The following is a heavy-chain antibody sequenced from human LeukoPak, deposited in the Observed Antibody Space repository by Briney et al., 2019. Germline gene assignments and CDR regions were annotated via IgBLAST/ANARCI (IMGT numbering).Heavy chain of an antibody. CDR1: AGSISNYY. Sequence: SETLSLTCTVPAGSISNYYWSWIRQPPGKGLEWIGFIYYSGTTNYNPSLQSRVTISVDTSKNQFSLRLSSVTAADTAVYYCARDGYGGNGRFDYWGQGTLVTVS. CDR3: ARDGYGGNGRFDY. V-gene: IGHV4-59*01. CDR2: IYYSGTT. D-gene: IGHD2-15*01. J-gene: IGHJ4*02.